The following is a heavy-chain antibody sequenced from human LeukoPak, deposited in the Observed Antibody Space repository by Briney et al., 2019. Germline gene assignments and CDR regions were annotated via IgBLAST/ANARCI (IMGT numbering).Heavy chain of an antibody. CDR2: ISSSSSYI. Sequence: GGSLRLSCAASGFTFSSYAITWVRQAPGKGLEWVSSISSSSSYIYYADSVKGRFTISRDNAKNSLYLQMNSLRAEDTAVYYCARAGDTAFGYYYYYYMDVWGKGTTVTISS. CDR1: GFTFSSYA. V-gene: IGHV3-21*01. CDR3: ARAGDTAFGYYYYYYMDV. J-gene: IGHJ6*03. D-gene: IGHD5-18*01.